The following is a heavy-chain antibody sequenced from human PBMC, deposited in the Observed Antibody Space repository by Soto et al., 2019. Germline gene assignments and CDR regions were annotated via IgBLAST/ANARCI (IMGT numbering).Heavy chain of an antibody. J-gene: IGHJ4*02. V-gene: IGHV3-33*01. CDR3: ARKGLTTVTSLDY. D-gene: IGHD4-17*01. CDR1: GFTFSSYG. CDR2: IWYDGSNK. Sequence: QVQLVESGGGVVQPGRSLRLSCAASGFTFSSYGMHWVRQAPGKGLEWVAVIWYDGSNKYYADSVKGRFTISRDNSKNTLYLQMNSLRAEETAVYYCARKGLTTVTSLDYWGQGTLVTVSS.